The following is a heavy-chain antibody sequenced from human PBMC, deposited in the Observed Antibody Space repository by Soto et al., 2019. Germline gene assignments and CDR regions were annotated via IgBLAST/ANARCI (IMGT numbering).Heavy chain of an antibody. V-gene: IGHV3-23*04. CDR3: ARGSSGYISSWYYFDY. Sequence: QLVESGGGLFQAGGSTRLSCLVSGFTDYALSWVRQAPGKGLEWVATISGIGGSTYLADSVKGRLSISRDNSKNTVSLLMNSLRAEDTAVYFCARGSSGYISSWYYFDYWGRGTLVTVSS. D-gene: IGHD6-13*01. CDR2: ISGIGGST. J-gene: IGHJ4*02. CDR1: GFTDYA.